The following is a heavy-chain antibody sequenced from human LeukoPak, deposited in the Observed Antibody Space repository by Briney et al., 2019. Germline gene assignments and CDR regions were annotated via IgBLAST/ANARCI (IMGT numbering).Heavy chain of an antibody. CDR1: GGSFSGYS. J-gene: IGHJ3*02. CDR2: INHSGST. D-gene: IGHD3-22*01. CDR3: ARVRYYYDSSGYYSDAFDI. Sequence: SETLSLTCAVYGGSFSGYSWSWIRQPPGKGLEWIGEINHSGSTNYNPSLKSRVTISVDTSKNQFSLKLSSVTAADTAVYYCARVRYYYDSSGYYSDAFDIWGQGTMVAVSS. V-gene: IGHV4-34*01.